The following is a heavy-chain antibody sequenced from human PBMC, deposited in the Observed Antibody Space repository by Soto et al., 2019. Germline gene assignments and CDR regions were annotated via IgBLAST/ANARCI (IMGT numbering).Heavy chain of an antibody. D-gene: IGHD6-6*01. CDR1: GFTVSSYG. J-gene: IGHJ5*02. Sequence: PGGSLRLSCAASGFTVSSYGMHWVRQAPGKGLEWVAVISYDGSNKYYADSVKGRFTISRDNSKNTLYLQMNSLRAEDTAVYYCAKDRLAARPDWFDPWGQGTLVTVS. CDR3: AKDRLAARPDWFDP. CDR2: ISYDGSNK. V-gene: IGHV3-30*18.